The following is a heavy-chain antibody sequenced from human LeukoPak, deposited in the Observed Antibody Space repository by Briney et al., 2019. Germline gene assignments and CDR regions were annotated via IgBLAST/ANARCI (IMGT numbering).Heavy chain of an antibody. D-gene: IGHD2-15*01. CDR1: GFTFSSYW. Sequence: PGGSLRLSCAASGFTFSSYWMSWVRQAPGKGLEWVANIWYDGSNKYYRDSLKGRFTISRDNAKNTLYLQMDSLRAEDTAVYYCAREIDCSGGACYSVLGYWGQGTLVIVSS. V-gene: IGHV3-33*08. CDR3: AREIDCSGGACYSVLGY. CDR2: IWYDGSNK. J-gene: IGHJ4*02.